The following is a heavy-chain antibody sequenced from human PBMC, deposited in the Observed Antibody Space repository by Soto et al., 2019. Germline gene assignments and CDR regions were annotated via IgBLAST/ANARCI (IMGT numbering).Heavy chain of an antibody. J-gene: IGHJ3*02. V-gene: IGHV3-33*01. Sequence: QVQLVESGGGVVQPGRSLRLSCAASGFTFSSYGMHWVRQAPGKGLEWVAVIWYDGSKKYYADSVKGRFTITRDNSKNTLELQMSSLRADDTAVYYCAREAGSSPLHSFEIWGQGTMVTVSS. CDR3: AREAGSSPLHSFEI. CDR1: GFTFSSYG. D-gene: IGHD6-13*01. CDR2: IWYDGSKK.